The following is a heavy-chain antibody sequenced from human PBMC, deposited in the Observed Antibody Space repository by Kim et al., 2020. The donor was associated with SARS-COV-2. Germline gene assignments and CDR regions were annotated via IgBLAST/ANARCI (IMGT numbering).Heavy chain of an antibody. CDR1: GGSISSSSYY. CDR3: ATRIAVAPVGWYFDL. J-gene: IGHJ2*01. D-gene: IGHD6-19*01. CDR2: IYYSGST. Sequence: SETLSLTCTVSGGSISSSSYYWGWIRQPPGQGLEWIGSIYYSGSTYYNPSLKSRVTISVDTSKNQFSLKLSSVTAADTAVYYCATRIAVAPVGWYFDLWGRGTLVTVSS. V-gene: IGHV4-39*01.